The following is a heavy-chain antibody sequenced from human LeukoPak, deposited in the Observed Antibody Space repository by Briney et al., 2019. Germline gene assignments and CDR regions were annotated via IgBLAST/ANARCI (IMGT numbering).Heavy chain of an antibody. CDR2: IYYSGST. D-gene: IGHD4-17*01. Sequence: SQTLSLTCTVSGGSISSGDYYWSWIRQPPGKGLEWIGYIYYSGSTYYSPSLKSRVTISVDTSKNQFSLKLSSVTASDTAGYYCARETVTDLPNTLDTWGQGTLVTVSS. J-gene: IGHJ5*02. CDR3: ARETVTDLPNTLDT. V-gene: IGHV4-30-4*08. CDR1: GGSISSGDYY.